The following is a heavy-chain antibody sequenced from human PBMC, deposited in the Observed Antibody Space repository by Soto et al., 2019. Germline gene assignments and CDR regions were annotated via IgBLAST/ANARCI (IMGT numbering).Heavy chain of an antibody. Sequence: GVLRLSCSGSGFTFGDYAVSWLRQAPGKGLEWVGFIRTKTYGGTTEYAASVRGRFTISRDDSKRIAYVQMNSLTTEDTAVYYCAVTPLRSNWPWIGFDYWGQGTLVTVS. CDR2: IRTKTYGGTT. J-gene: IGHJ4*02. D-gene: IGHD1-20*01. CDR3: AVTPLRSNWPWIGFDY. CDR1: GFTFGDYA. V-gene: IGHV3-49*03.